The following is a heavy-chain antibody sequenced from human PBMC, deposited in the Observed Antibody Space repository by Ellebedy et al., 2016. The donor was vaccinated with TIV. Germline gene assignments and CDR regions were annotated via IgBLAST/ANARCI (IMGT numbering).Heavy chain of an antibody. CDR3: ARVGGSDHSYGLDV. CDR1: GFTLSNYW. Sequence: GGSLRLSCTASGFTLSNYWMTWVRQAPGKGLEWVSVTYSDGRTYYGDSVKGRYIISRDNSKNTLYLQMNSLRDDDTAVYYCARVGGSDHSYGLDVWGQGTTVTVSS. V-gene: IGHV3-53*01. J-gene: IGHJ6*02. D-gene: IGHD6-25*01. CDR2: TYSDGRT.